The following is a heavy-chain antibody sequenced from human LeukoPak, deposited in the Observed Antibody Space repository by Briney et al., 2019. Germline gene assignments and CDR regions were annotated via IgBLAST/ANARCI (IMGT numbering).Heavy chain of an antibody. J-gene: IGHJ4*02. D-gene: IGHD5-18*01. CDR1: GYTFTSYD. Sequence: ASVKVSCKASGYTFTSYDINWVRQATGQGLEWMGGIIPIFGTANYAQKFQGRVTITADESTSTAYMELSSLRSEDTAVYYCARGYSYGGFDYWGQGTLVTVSS. V-gene: IGHV1-69*13. CDR2: IIPIFGTA. CDR3: ARGYSYGGFDY.